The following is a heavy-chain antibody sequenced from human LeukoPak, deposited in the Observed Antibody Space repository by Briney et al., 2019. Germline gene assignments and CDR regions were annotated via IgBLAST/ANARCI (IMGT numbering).Heavy chain of an antibody. V-gene: IGHV3-30-3*01. J-gene: IGHJ1*01. CDR3: AKDGGRFQH. CDR2: ISYDGSNK. CDR1: GFTFSSYA. Sequence: GGSLRLSCAASGFTFSSYAMHWVRQAPGKGLEWVAVISYDGSNKYYADSVKGRFTISRDNSKNTLYLQMNSLRAEDTAVYYCAKDGGRFQHWGQGTLVTVSS.